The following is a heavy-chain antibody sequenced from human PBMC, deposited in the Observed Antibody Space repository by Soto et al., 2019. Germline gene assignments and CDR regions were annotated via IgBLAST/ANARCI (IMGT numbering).Heavy chain of an antibody. CDR1: GYTFTSYG. J-gene: IGHJ3*02. CDR3: ARDLRSGWYNDAFDI. Sequence: GASVKVSCKASGYTFTSYGISWVRQAPGQGLEWMGWISAYNGNTNYAQKLQGRVTMTTDTSTSTAYMELRSLRSDDTAVYYCARDLRSGWYNDAFDIWGQGTMVTVSS. D-gene: IGHD6-19*01. V-gene: IGHV1-18*01. CDR2: ISAYNGNT.